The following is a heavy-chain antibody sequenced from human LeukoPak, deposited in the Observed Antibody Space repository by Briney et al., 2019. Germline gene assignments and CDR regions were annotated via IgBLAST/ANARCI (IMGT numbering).Heavy chain of an antibody. CDR2: ISRTGYTT. J-gene: IGHJ4*02. CDR3: ARADAYWSGYHFDH. V-gene: IGHV3-48*03. CDR1: GFTFGDYE. D-gene: IGHD3-3*01. Sequence: GGSLRLSCAAAGFTFGDYEMHWVRQAPGKGLEWVSHISRTGYTTFYADSVKGRFTISRDNAKNSLHLQMNSLGVEDTAVYYCARADAYWSGYHFDHWGQGTLVTVSS.